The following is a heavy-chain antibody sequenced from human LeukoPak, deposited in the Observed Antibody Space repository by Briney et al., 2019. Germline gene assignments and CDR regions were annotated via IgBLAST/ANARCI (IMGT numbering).Heavy chain of an antibody. V-gene: IGHV1-2*02. CDR1: GCTLTRYY. J-gene: IGHJ5*02. Sequence: ASVTVTCKSSGCTLTRYYMHWVRQAPGQGLEWMGWTNHNNGGTNYAQKFQGRVTMTRDTSISAAYMELSRLRSDVTAVYYCARGGDFTDNWFDPWGEGTLVIVSS. CDR2: TNHNNGGT. D-gene: IGHD3-10*01. CDR3: ARGGDFTDNWFDP.